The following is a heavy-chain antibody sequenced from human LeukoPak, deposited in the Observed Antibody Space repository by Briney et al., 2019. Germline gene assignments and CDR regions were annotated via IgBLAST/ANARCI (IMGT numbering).Heavy chain of an antibody. D-gene: IGHD6-19*01. CDR2: IYHSGST. CDR1: GLTFTNAW. Sequence: GSLRLSCAASGLTFTNAWMTWVRQAPGKGLEWIGEIYHSGSTNYNPSLKSRITMSVDKSKNEFSLRLSSVTAADTAVYYCARKGYYSGWFYWGQGTLVTVSS. J-gene: IGHJ4*02. CDR3: ARKGYYSGWFY. V-gene: IGHV4-4*02.